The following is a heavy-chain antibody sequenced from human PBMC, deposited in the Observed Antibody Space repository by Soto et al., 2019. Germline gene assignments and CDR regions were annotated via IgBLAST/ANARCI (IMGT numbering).Heavy chain of an antibody. CDR1: GFTFSSYA. V-gene: IGHV3-30-3*01. Sequence: PGGSLRLSCAASGFTFSSYAMHWVRQAPGKGLEWVAVISYDGSNKYYADSVKGRFTISRDNSKNTLYLQMNSLRAEDTAVYYCARDPGWLQRAPYYYFGMDVRGQGTTVTVSS. CDR2: ISYDGSNK. J-gene: IGHJ6*02. CDR3: ARDPGWLQRAPYYYFGMDV. D-gene: IGHD6-19*01.